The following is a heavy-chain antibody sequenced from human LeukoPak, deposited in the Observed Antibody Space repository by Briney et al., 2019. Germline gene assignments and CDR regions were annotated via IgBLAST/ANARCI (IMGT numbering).Heavy chain of an antibody. CDR1: GHSFISYW. D-gene: IGHD3-16*01. J-gene: IGHJ4*02. CDR2: IYPGDSDT. CDR3: PRHGGTTFDPIDY. Sequence: GESLKISCQGPGHSFISYWIAWVRQMPGKGLEWMGIIYPGDSDTRYSPSFQGQVTISADKSISTAYLQWSSLKASDTAMYYCPRHGGTTFDPIDYWGQGTLATVSS. V-gene: IGHV5-51*01.